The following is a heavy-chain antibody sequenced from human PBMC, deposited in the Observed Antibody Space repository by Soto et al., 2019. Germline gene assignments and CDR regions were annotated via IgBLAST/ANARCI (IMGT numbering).Heavy chain of an antibody. CDR1: GFPFSSYP. CDR3: AKDHLTSGGTFWFDP. J-gene: IGHJ5*02. Sequence: EVKLLESGGGLVQPGGSLRLSCAASGFPFSSYPMSWVRQAPGKGLEWVSAISGITTSTYYADSVRGRFTISRENSKNTLYLQMSSLRAEDTAVYYCAKDHLTSGGTFWFDPWGQGTLVTVSS. D-gene: IGHD6-13*01. CDR2: ISGITTST. V-gene: IGHV3-23*01.